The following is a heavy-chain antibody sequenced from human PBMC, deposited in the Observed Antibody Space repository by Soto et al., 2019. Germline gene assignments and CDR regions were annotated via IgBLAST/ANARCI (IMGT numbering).Heavy chain of an antibody. CDR1: GFTFSSYS. J-gene: IGHJ5*02. D-gene: IGHD3-10*01. V-gene: IGHV3-48*04. Sequence: RLSCAASGFTFSSYSMNWVRQAPGKGLEWVSYISSSSSTIYYADSVQGRFTISRDNDKNSLYLQMNSLRAEDTAVYYCARGGNWFDPWGQGTLVTVSS. CDR3: ARGGNWFDP. CDR2: ISSSSSTI.